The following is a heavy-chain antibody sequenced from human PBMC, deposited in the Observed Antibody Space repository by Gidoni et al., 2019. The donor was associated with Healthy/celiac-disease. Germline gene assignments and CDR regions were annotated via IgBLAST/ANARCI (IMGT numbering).Heavy chain of an antibody. J-gene: IGHJ4*02. CDR3: ARDLAYYFDY. V-gene: IGHV4-59*01. Sequence: QVQLQESGPGLVKPSETLSLTCTVRGGSISSYYWSWIRQPPGKGLEGIVYIYYSGSTTYTHSLKSRVTISVDTSKNQFSLKLSSGTAADTAMYYCARDLAYYFDYWGQGTLVTVFS. CDR2: IYYSGST. CDR1: GGSISSYY.